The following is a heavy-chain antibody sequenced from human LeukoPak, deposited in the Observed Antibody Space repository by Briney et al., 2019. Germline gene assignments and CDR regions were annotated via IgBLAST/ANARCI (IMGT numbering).Heavy chain of an antibody. Sequence: ASVKVSCKASGGTFSSYAISWVRQAPGQGLEWMGRIIPIFGIANYAQKFQGRVTITADKSTSTAYMELSSLRSEDTAVYYCARDSGSYLTYYFDYWGQGTLVTVSS. CDR2: IIPIFGIA. D-gene: IGHD1-26*01. J-gene: IGHJ4*02. CDR3: ARDSGSYLTYYFDY. V-gene: IGHV1-69*04. CDR1: GGTFSSYA.